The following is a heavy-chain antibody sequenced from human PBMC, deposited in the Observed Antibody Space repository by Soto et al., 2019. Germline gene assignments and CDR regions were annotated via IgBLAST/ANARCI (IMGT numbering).Heavy chain of an antibody. D-gene: IGHD3-10*01. CDR1: GFSFSTYV. CDR3: AKTFMANEGHYFDY. Sequence: PGGSLRLSCAASGFSFSTYVMSWVRQAPGKGLEWVSAIRGGGGSTYYADSVKGRFTISRDNSKNTLYLQMNSLRAEDTAVYYCAKTFMANEGHYFDYWGQGTLVTVSS. CDR2: IRGGGGST. V-gene: IGHV3-23*01. J-gene: IGHJ4*02.